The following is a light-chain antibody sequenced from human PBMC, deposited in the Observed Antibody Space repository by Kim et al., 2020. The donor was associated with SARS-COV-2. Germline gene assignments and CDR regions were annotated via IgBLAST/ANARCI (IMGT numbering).Light chain of an antibody. CDR3: QQLDSYPRT. J-gene: IGKJ4*01. Sequence: VPLGDRVTLTCRASQGISIYLALYQQTTGKAPKLPIYAASTLQSVVPSRCSGSGSGTEYTLTINSLQPEDFATYYCQQLDSYPRTFGGGTKVDIK. CDR2: AAS. CDR1: QGISIY. V-gene: IGKV1-9*01.